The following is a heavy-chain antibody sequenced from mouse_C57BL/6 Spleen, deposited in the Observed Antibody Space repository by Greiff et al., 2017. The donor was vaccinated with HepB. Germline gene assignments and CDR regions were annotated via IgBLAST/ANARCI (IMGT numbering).Heavy chain of an antibody. CDR3: ARSDSSGPFAY. Sequence: VQLQQSGAELVRPGTSVKVSCKASGYAFTNYLIEWVKQRPGQGLEWIGVINPGSGGTNYNEKFKGKATLTADTSSSTAYMQLSSLTSEDSAVYFCARSDSSGPFAYWGQGTLVTVSA. CDR1: GYAFTNYL. CDR2: INPGSGGT. J-gene: IGHJ3*01. V-gene: IGHV1-54*01. D-gene: IGHD3-2*02.